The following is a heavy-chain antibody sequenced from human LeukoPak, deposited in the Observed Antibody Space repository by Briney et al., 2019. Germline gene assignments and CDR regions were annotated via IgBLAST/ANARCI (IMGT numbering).Heavy chain of an antibody. D-gene: IGHD3-10*01. J-gene: IGHJ4*02. V-gene: IGHV4-59*08. Sequence: SETLSLTCTVSGGSISNYYWTWVRQPPGKRLEWIGFIFHSGNTNYNPSLKSRVTISVDTYKNQFSLKLSSVTAADTAVYYCARHAGTYTHFDSWGQGALVTVSS. CDR2: IFHSGNT. CDR1: GGSISNYY. CDR3: ARHAGTYTHFDS.